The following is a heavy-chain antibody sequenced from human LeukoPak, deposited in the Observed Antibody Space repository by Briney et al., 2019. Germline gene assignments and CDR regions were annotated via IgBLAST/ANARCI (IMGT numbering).Heavy chain of an antibody. CDR1: GGSFSGYY. D-gene: IGHD2-2*01. CDR2: INHSGST. CDR3: ATTEIDIVVVAGGTEFDY. Sequence: SETLSLTCAVYGGSFSGYYWSWIRQPPGKRLEWIGDINHSGSTNYNPSLTSRVTISVDTSKNQFSLKLSSVTAADTAVYYYATTEIDIVVVAGGTEFDYWGQGTLDTVSS. J-gene: IGHJ4*02. V-gene: IGHV4-34*01.